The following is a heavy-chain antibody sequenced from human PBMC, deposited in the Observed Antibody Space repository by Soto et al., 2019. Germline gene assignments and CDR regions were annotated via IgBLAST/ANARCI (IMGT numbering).Heavy chain of an antibody. CDR2: ICNSGTT. CDR1: GGSIRSYC. CDR3: ARGLGGSYYHFDY. V-gene: IGHV4-59*12. Sequence: PSETLSLTCTVSGGSIRSYCWTLIRQPPGEGLKWIGCICNSGTTNYIPSLKSRVTISIDTSKNQFSLELSSVTAADTAVSYCARGLGGSYYHFDYWGQGTLVTVSS. J-gene: IGHJ4*02. D-gene: IGHD1-26*01.